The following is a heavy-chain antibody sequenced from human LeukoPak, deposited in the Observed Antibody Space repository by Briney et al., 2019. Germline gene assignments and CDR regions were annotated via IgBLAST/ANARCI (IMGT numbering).Heavy chain of an antibody. CDR3: VSGGGYSNNWFDP. V-gene: IGHV4-59*01. CDR1: GGSISSYY. D-gene: IGHD4-11*01. CDR2: IYYSGST. J-gene: IGHJ5*02. Sequence: KPSETLSLTCTVSGGSISSYYWSWIRQPPGKGLEWIGYIYYSGSTNYNPSLKSRVTISVDTSKNQFSLKLSSVTAADTAVYYCVSGGGYSNNWFDPWGQGTLVTVSS.